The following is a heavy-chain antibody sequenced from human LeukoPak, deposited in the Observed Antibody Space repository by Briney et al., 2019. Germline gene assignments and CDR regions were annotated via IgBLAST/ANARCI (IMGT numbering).Heavy chain of an antibody. CDR3: ARGKYSSSWHLEFLPKPYNWFDP. D-gene: IGHD6-13*01. J-gene: IGHJ5*02. CDR1: GGSFSGYY. Sequence: SETLSLTCAVYGGSFSGYYWSWIRQPPGKGLEWIGEINHSGSTNYNPSLKSRVTISVDTSKNQFSLKLSSVTAADTAVYYCARGKYSSSWHLEFLPKPYNWFDPWGQGTLVTVSS. CDR2: INHSGST. V-gene: IGHV4-34*01.